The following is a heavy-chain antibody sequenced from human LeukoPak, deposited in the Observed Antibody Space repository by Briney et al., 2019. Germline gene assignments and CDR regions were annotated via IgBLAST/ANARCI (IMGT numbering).Heavy chain of an antibody. CDR3: AKASAGYSSSF. CDR1: GLTFSSYA. CDR2: ISGSGGST. D-gene: IGHD6-6*01. J-gene: IGHJ4*02. V-gene: IGHV3-23*01. Sequence: GGSLRLSCAASGLTFSSYAMSWVRQAPGKGLEWVSTISGSGGSTYYADSVKGRFTISRDNSKNTLYLQMNSLRAEDTAVYYCAKASAGYSSSFWGQGTLVTVSS.